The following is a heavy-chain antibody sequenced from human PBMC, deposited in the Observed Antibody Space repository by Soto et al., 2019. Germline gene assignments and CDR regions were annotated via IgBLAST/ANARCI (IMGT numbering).Heavy chain of an antibody. CDR3: ARHCGGGCYRGFDY. CDR2: ISTSSSTI. J-gene: IGHJ4*01. CDR1: GFTFSSYN. V-gene: IGHV3-48*02. D-gene: IGHD2-21*02. Sequence: GWCWGLSCAASGFTFSSYNMNWVRQAPGKGLEWISYISTSSSTIYYADSVKGRFTISRDNAKTSLSLQMNSLRDEDTALYYCARHCGGGCYRGFDYWR.